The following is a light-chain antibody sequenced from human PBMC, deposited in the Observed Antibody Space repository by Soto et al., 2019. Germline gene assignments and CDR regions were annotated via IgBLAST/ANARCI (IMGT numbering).Light chain of an antibody. V-gene: IGKV1-9*01. CDR1: QGINTF. CDR3: QQYYSYPQT. CDR2: AAS. J-gene: IGKJ1*01. Sequence: IQLTQSPSSLSASVGDRVTITCRASQGINTFLAWYQQKAGKAPKLLIYAASTLQSGVPSRFSGSGSGTDFTLTISCLQSEDFATYYCQQYYSYPQTFGQGTKV.